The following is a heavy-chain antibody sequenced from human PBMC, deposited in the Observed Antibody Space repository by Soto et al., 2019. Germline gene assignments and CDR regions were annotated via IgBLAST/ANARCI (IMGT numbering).Heavy chain of an antibody. CDR1: GYSFTDYY. V-gene: IGHV1-2*02. CDR3: ARVGSTGWFDP. CDR2: INTTTGGT. Sequence: QVHLVQSGAEVKNPGASVKVSCKASGYSFTDYYMHWVRQAPGKGLEWMGWINTTTGGTNYAQRVQGRVTMTGDKSINTGYMELSRLRSDDTAVYYCARVGSTGWFDPWGQGTVVTVSS. J-gene: IGHJ5*02.